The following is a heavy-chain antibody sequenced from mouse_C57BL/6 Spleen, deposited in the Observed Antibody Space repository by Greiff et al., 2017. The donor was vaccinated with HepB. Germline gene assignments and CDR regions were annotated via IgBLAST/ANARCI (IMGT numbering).Heavy chain of an antibody. CDR2: INPNNGGT. V-gene: IGHV1-26*01. CDR3: ARSPSSSGAGDY. D-gene: IGHD3-1*01. CDR1: GYTFTDYY. Sequence: EVQLQQSGPELVKPGASVKISCKASGYTFTDYYMNWVKQSHGKSLEWIGDINPNNGGTSYNQKFKGKATLTVDKSSSTAYMELRSLTSEDSAVYYCARSPSSSGAGDYWGQGTTLTVSS. J-gene: IGHJ2*01.